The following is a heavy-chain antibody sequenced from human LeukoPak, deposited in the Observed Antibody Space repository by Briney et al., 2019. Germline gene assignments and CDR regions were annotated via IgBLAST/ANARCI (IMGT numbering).Heavy chain of an antibody. J-gene: IGHJ4*02. CDR3: AREIGGGATNYFDY. CDR2: IYSADSA. D-gene: IGHD1-26*01. V-gene: IGHV3-53*01. Sequence: PGGSLRLSCAASGFTVTRNYMSWVRQAPGKGLEWVSVIYSADSAYYADSVRGRFTIYRDNSKNTLYLQMNSLRADDTAVYYCAREIGGGATNYFDYWGQGTLVTVSS. CDR1: GFTVTRNY.